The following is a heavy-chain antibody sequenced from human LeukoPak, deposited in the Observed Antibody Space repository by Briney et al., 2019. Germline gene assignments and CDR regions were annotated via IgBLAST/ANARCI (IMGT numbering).Heavy chain of an antibody. CDR3: TPARGYSGYGLFDY. V-gene: IGHV3-15*01. J-gene: IGHJ4*02. CDR2: IKSKTDGGTT. CDR1: GFTFSNAG. Sequence: GGSLRLSCAASGFTFSNAGMSWVRQAPGKGLEWVCRIKSKTDGGTTDYAAPVKGRFTISRDDSKNTLYLQMNSLKTEDTAVYYCTPARGYSGYGLFDYWGQGTLVTVSS. D-gene: IGHD5-12*01.